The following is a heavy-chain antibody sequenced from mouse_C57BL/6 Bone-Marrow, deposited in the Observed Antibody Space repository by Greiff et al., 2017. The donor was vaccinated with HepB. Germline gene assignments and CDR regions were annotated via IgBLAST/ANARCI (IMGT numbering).Heavy chain of an antibody. CDR1: GFTFSSYA. CDR3: AKDRYGRYFDY. V-gene: IGHV5-4*01. D-gene: IGHD2-10*02. Sequence: DVKLVEPGGGLVKPGGSLKLSCAASGFTFSSYAMPWVRQTPEQRLEWVATISDGGSYTYYPDNVKGRFTISRDNAKNNLYLQMSQLKSEDTAMYDCAKDRYGRYFDYWGQGTTLTVSS. J-gene: IGHJ2*01. CDR2: ISDGGSYT.